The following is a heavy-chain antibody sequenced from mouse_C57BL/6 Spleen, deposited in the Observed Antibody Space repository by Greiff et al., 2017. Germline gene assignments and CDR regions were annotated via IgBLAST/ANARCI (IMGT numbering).Heavy chain of an antibody. CDR2: IYPGDGDT. V-gene: IGHV1-82*01. CDR3: ASGAGTEGDYYAMDY. J-gene: IGHJ4*01. CDR1: GYTFTSYW. Sequence: QVQLQQPGAELVKPGASVKLSCKASGYTFTSYWMQWVKQRPGQGLEWIGRIYPGDGDTNYNGKFKGKATLTADKSSSTAYMQLSSLTSEDSAVYFCASGAGTEGDYYAMDYWGQGTSVTVSS. D-gene: IGHD4-1*01.